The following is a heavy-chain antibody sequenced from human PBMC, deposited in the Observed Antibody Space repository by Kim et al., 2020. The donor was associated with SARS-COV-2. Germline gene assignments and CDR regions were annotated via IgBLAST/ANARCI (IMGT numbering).Heavy chain of an antibody. J-gene: IGHJ6*02. CDR1: GFTFSSYS. CDR3: ARVPEIVGNRFGELRDYYDYGMDV. CDR2: ISSSSSYI. V-gene: IGHV3-21*01. Sequence: GGSLRLSCAASGFTFSSYSMNWVRQAPGKGLEWVSSISSSSSYIYYADSVKGRFTISRDNAKNSLYLQMNSLRAEDTAVYYCARVPEIVGNRFGELRDYYDYGMDVWGQGTTVTVSS. D-gene: IGHD3-10*01.